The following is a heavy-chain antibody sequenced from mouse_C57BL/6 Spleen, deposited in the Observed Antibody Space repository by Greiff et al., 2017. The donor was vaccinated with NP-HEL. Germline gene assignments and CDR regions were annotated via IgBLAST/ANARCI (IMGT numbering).Heavy chain of an antibody. J-gene: IGHJ1*03. V-gene: IGHV1-18*01. CDR2: INPNNGGT. D-gene: IGHD1-1*01. CDR3: ARLTHYYGSSYWYFDV. Sequence: EVQGVESGPELVKPGASVKIPCKASGYTFTDYNMDWVKQSHGKSLEWIGDINPNNGGTIYNQKFKGKATLTVDKSSSTAYMELRSLTSEDTAVYYCARLTHYYGSSYWYFDVWGTGTTVTVSS. CDR1: GYTFTDYN.